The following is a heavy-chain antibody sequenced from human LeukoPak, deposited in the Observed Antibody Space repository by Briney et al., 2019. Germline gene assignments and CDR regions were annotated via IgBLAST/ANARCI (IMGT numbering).Heavy chain of an antibody. D-gene: IGHD2-15*01. J-gene: IGHJ4*02. CDR2: INHSGST. CDR1: GGSFSGYY. CDR3: ARVVCSGGSCQKPLDY. V-gene: IGHV4-34*01. Sequence: ASETLSLTCAVYGGSFSGYYWSWIRQPPGKGLEWIGEINHSGSTNYNPSLKSRVAISVDTSKNQFSLKLSSVTAADTAVYYCARVVCSGGSCQKPLDYWGQGTLVTVSS.